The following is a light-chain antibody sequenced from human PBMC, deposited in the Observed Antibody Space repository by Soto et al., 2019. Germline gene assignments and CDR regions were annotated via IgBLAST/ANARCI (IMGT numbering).Light chain of an antibody. CDR3: SSYTTSSTRV. Sequence: QSVLPQPASVSVSPGQSITISCTGTSSDVGAYDFVSWYQQHPDKAPKLMIYEVSNRPSGVSHRFSGSKSVNTATLTISGLQAEDEADYYCSSYTTSSTRVFGTGTKVTVL. CDR1: SSDVGAYDF. J-gene: IGLJ1*01. CDR2: EVS. V-gene: IGLV2-14*03.